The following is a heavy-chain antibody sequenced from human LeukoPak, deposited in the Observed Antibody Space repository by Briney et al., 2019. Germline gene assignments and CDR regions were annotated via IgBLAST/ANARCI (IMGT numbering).Heavy chain of an antibody. CDR2: ISSSSSYI. V-gene: IGHV3-21*01. D-gene: IGHD3-22*01. Sequence: GGSLRLSCAASGFTVSSNYMSWVRQAPGKGLEWVSSISSSSSYIYYADSVKGRFTISRDNAKNSLYLQMNSLRAEDTAVYYCARDPTTYYYDSSTYLWGQGTLVTVSS. CDR3: ARDPTTYYYDSSTYL. J-gene: IGHJ4*02. CDR1: GFTVSSNY.